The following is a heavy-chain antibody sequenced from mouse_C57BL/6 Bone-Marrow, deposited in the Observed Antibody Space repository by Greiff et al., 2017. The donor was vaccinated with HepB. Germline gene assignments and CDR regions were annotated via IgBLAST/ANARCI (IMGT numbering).Heavy chain of an antibody. V-gene: IGHV1-81*01. CDR3: ARSADPAWFAY. J-gene: IGHJ3*01. CDR1: GYTFTSYG. Sequence: VKVVESGAELARPGASVKLSCKASGYTFTSYGISWVKQRTGQGLEWIGEIYPRSGNTYYNEKFKGKATLTADKSSSTAYMELRSLTSEDSAVYFCARSADPAWFAYWGQGTLVTVSA. CDR2: IYPRSGNT.